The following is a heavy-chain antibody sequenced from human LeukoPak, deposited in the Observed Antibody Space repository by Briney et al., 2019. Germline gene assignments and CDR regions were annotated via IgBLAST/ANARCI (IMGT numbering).Heavy chain of an antibody. V-gene: IGHV4-59*08. CDR2: IYYSGST. CDR1: GGSINNYY. CDR3: ARVMSSSGAFDI. D-gene: IGHD6-6*01. J-gene: IGHJ3*02. Sequence: SETLSLTCSVSGGSINNYYWNWIRQPPGKGLEWIGYIYYSGSTKYNPSLQSRVTMSIATSKTQFSLKLDSVTAADTAVYYCARVMSSSGAFDIWGQGTMVTVSS.